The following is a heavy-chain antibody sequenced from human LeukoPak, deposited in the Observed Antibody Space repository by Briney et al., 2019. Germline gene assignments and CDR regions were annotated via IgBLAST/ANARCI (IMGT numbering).Heavy chain of an antibody. V-gene: IGHV4-31*03. D-gene: IGHD3-3*01. Sequence: SETLSLTCTVSGGSISSGGYYWSWIRQHPGKGLEWIGYIYYSGSTYYNPSLKSRVTISVDTSKNQFSLKLSSVTAADTAVYYCARDNYDFWSGLGYYYYMDVWGKGTTVTVSS. CDR1: GGSISSGGYY. CDR2: IYYSGST. CDR3: ARDNYDFWSGLGYYYYMDV. J-gene: IGHJ6*03.